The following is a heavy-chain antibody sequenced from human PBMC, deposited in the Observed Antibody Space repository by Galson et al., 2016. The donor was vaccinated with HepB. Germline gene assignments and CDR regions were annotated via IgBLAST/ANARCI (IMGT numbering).Heavy chain of an antibody. CDR1: GGSFNDYY. CDR2: IHPSGSA. D-gene: IGHD2-2*03. CDR3: ASGMDQAKIDH. V-gene: IGHV4-34*01. Sequence: SETLSLTCAVSGGSFNDYYWSWIRQPPEKGLEWIGEIHPSGSAHYNPSLTSRVTISLDTSKRQFSLTLSSVTAADTAVYYCASGMDQAKIDHWGQGALVTVSS. J-gene: IGHJ5*02.